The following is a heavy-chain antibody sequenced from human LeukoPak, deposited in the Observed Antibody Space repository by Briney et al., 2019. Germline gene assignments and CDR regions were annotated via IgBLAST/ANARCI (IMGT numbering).Heavy chain of an antibody. J-gene: IGHJ5*02. CDR3: ARGAGSLLWFGELEYWFDP. CDR1: GYSISSGYY. Sequence: SETLSLTCTVSGYSISSGYYWGWIRQPPGKGLEWIGSIYHSGSTYYNPSLKSRVTISVDTSKNQFSLKLSSVTAADTAVYYCARGAGSLLWFGELEYWFDPWGQGTLVTVSS. D-gene: IGHD3-10*01. V-gene: IGHV4-38-2*02. CDR2: IYHSGST.